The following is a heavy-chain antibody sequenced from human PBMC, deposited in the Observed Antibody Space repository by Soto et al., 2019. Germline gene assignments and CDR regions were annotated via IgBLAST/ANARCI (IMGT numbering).Heavy chain of an antibody. D-gene: IGHD6-13*01. J-gene: IGHJ5*02. CDR1: GGSISSYY. CDR3: ARAYSSSSLYWFDP. CDR2: IYYSGST. Sequence: SETLSLTCTVSGGSISSYYWSWIRQPPGKGLEWIGYIYYSGSTNYNPSLKSRVTISVDTSKNQFSLKLSSVTAADTAVYYCARAYSSSSLYWFDPWGQGTLVTVYS. V-gene: IGHV4-59*01.